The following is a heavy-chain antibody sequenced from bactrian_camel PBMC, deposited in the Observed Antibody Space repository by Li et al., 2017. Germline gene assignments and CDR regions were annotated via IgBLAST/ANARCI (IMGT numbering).Heavy chain of an antibody. CDR1: GFTFRTSR. V-gene: IGHV3S53*01. D-gene: IGHD5*01. CDR3: AADEYNLGLARSYTY. J-gene: IGHJ4*01. Sequence: HVQLVESGGGSVQAGESLRLACTGSGFTFRTSRMGWYRHSPHNPCQMVANVNSDGTTAYDDSVKGRFSISQDNAKKTVYLQMNSLKPEDTAMYYCAADEYNLGLARSYTYWGQGTQVTVS. CDR2: VNSDGTT.